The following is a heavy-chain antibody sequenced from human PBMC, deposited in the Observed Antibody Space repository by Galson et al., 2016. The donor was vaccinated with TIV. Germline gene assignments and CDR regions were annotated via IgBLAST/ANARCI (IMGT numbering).Heavy chain of an antibody. V-gene: IGHV1-69*10. CDR3: ATFAACGGDCYYFDY. D-gene: IGHD2-21*02. Sequence: QSGAEVKKPGESLKISCKASGGTFSSNIINWIRQAPGQGLEWMGGIIPHVGIANYAQRLKGRVTITADKSTNTAYMELSSLRSEDTAMYYCATFAACGGDCYYFDYWGQGTLVTVSS. CDR1: GGTFSSNI. CDR2: IIPHVGIA. J-gene: IGHJ4*02.